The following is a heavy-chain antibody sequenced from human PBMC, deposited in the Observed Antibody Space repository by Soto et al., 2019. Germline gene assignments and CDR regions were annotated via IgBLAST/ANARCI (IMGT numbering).Heavy chain of an antibody. CDR2: INPNSGGT. Sequence: ASVKVSCKASGYTFTGYYMHWVRQAPGQGLEWMGWINPNSGGTNYAQKFQGWVTMTRDTSISTAYMELSRLRSDDTAVYYCARDAHGLYDSSGYYYVNYYYGMDVWGQGTTVTVSS. V-gene: IGHV1-2*04. CDR1: GYTFTGYY. J-gene: IGHJ6*02. CDR3: ARDAHGLYDSSGYYYVNYYYGMDV. D-gene: IGHD3-22*01.